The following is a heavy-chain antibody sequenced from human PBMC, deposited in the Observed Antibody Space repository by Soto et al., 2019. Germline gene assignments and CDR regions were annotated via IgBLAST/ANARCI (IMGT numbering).Heavy chain of an antibody. CDR3: ARSLYYYDSSRYLH. J-gene: IGHJ4*02. CDR1: GFSLSTSGMC. Sequence: GSGPTLVNPTQTLTLTCTFSGFSLSTSGMCXSWIRQPPGKALEWLALIDWDDDKYYSTSLKTRLTISKDTSKNQVVLTMTNMDPVDTATYYCARSLYYYDSSRYLHWAQGTLVTVCS. D-gene: IGHD3-22*01. V-gene: IGHV2-70*01. CDR2: IDWDDDK.